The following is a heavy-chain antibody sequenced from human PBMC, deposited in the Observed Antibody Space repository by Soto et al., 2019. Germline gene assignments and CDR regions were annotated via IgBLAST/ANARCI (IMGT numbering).Heavy chain of an antibody. CDR1: GYTFTSYA. J-gene: IGHJ6*02. CDR3: ARDPTYSSQLYYYYGMDV. CDR2: INAGNGNT. Sequence: ASVKVSCKASGYTFTSYAMHWVRQAPGQRLEWMGWINAGNGNTKYSQKFQGRVTITRDTSASTAYMELSSLRSEDTAVYYCARDPTYSSQLYYYYGMDVWGQGTTVTVSS. D-gene: IGHD6-13*01. V-gene: IGHV1-3*01.